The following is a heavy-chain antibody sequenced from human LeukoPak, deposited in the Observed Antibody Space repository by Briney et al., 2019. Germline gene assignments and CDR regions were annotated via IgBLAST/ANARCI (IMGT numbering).Heavy chain of an antibody. CDR3: AKERQRLVRGYYGMDV. Sequence: GTSLRLSCAASGITIESYGMHWVRQAPGKGLDWVAVVSYDGSKKYYADSVKGRFTISRDNSKNTVYLQMTSLRAEDTANYCAKERQRLVRGYYGMDVWGQGTTVTVSS. CDR2: VSYDGSKK. CDR1: GITIESYG. V-gene: IGHV3-30*18. D-gene: IGHD6-13*01. J-gene: IGHJ6*02.